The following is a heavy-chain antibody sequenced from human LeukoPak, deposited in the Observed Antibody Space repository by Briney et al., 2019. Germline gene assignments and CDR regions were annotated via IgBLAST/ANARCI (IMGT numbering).Heavy chain of an antibody. D-gene: IGHD1-26*01. Sequence: GGSLRLSCAASGFNFSRNWMTWVRQAPGKGLEWVANIKQDGREEYYVDSVKGRFTISRDNAKKSTYLQMNRVRAEDTAVYYCAREVGAEGGDYWGQGTLVTVSS. CDR3: AREVGAEGGDY. J-gene: IGHJ4*02. CDR2: IKQDGREE. CDR1: GFNFSRNW. V-gene: IGHV3-7*01.